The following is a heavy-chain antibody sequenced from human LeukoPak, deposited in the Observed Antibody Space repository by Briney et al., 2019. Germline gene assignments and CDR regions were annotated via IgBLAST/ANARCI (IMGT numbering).Heavy chain of an antibody. D-gene: IGHD3-22*01. CDR2: INHSGNT. CDR3: ALRSSGYYLTLDY. V-gene: IGHV4-34*01. Sequence: SETLSLTCAVYGGSFSGYYWSWIRQPPGKGLEWIGEINHSGNTNYNPSLKSRVTISVDTSKNQFSLKLSSVTAADTAVYYCALRSSGYYLTLDYWGQGTLVTVPS. J-gene: IGHJ4*02. CDR1: GGSFSGYY.